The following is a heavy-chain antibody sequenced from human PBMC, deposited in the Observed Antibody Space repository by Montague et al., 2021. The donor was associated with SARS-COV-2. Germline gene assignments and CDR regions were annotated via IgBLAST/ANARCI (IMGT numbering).Heavy chain of an antibody. D-gene: IGHD3-10*01. J-gene: IGHJ6*02. CDR1: GFPFSSYS. Sequence: SLRLSCAASGFPFSSYSMNWVRQTPGKGLEWVSYISSSSSTIYYADSVKGRFTISRDNSKNVLYLQMNSLRAEDTALYYCAKDSYYYGLGYGMDVWGQGTTVTVSS. CDR3: AKDSYYYGLGYGMDV. CDR2: ISSSSSTI. V-gene: IGHV3-48*01.